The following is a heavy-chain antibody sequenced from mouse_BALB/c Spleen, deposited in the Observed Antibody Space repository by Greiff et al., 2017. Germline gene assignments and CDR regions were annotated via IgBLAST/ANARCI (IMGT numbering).Heavy chain of an antibody. Sequence: EGHLVESGGGLVKPGGSLKLSCAASGFTFSDYYMYWVRQTPEKRLEWVATISDGGSYTYYPDSVKGRFTISRDNAKNNLYLQMSSLKSEDTAMYYCARDGNYAMDYWGQGTSVTVSS. J-gene: IGHJ4*01. D-gene: IGHD1-1*02. V-gene: IGHV5-4*02. CDR2: ISDGGSYT. CDR1: GFTFSDYY. CDR3: ARDGNYAMDY.